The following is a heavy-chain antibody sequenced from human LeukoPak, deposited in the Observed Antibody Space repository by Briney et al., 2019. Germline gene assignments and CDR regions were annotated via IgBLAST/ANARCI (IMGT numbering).Heavy chain of an antibody. CDR1: GYTFSSYA. Sequence: ASVKVSCKASGYTFSSYAMHWVRQAPGQRLEWMGWINAGNGNTKYSQEFQGRVTITRDTSASTAYMELRSLRSDDTAVYYCARDLHDYIFLNWGQGTLVTVSS. CDR2: INAGNGNT. D-gene: IGHD4-11*01. V-gene: IGHV1-3*01. J-gene: IGHJ4*02. CDR3: ARDLHDYIFLN.